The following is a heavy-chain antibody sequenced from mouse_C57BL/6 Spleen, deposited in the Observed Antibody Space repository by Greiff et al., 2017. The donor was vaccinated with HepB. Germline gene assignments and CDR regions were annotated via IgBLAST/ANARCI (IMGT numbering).Heavy chain of an antibody. CDR3: ARVELGVFAY. J-gene: IGHJ3*01. CDR1: GYTFTSYW. Sequence: VQLQQPGAELVKPGASVKLSCKASGYTFTSYWMHWVKQRPGQGLEWIGMIHPNSGSTKYNEKFKSKATLTVDKSSSTAYMQLSSLTSEDSAVYYCARVELGVFAYWGQGTLVTVSA. D-gene: IGHD4-1*01. CDR2: IHPNSGST. V-gene: IGHV1-64*01.